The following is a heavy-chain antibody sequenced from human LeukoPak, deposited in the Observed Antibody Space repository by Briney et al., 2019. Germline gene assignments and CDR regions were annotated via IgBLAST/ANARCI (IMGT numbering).Heavy chain of an antibody. CDR1: GFTFSSCA. Sequence: GGSLRLSCAASGFTFSSCAMSWVRQAPGKGLEWVSAISGSGGSTYYADSVKGRFTISRDNSKNTLYLQMNSLRAEDTAVYYCAKDSVITFGGVISPRYYFDYWGQGTLVTVSS. CDR3: AKDSVITFGGVISPRYYFDY. V-gene: IGHV3-23*01. CDR2: ISGSGGST. J-gene: IGHJ4*02. D-gene: IGHD3-16*02.